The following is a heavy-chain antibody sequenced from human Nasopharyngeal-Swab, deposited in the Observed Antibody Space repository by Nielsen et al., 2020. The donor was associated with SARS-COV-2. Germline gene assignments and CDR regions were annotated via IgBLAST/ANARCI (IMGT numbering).Heavy chain of an antibody. J-gene: IGHJ5*02. CDR2: ISSSSSYT. D-gene: IGHD4-17*01. V-gene: IGHV3-11*05. Sequence: GESLKISWAASGFTFSDYYMSWIRQAPGKGLEWVSYISSSSSYTNYADSVKGRFTISRDNAKNSLYLQMNSLRAEDTAVYYCARGTATGWFDPWGQGTLVTVSS. CDR3: ARGTATGWFDP. CDR1: GFTFSDYY.